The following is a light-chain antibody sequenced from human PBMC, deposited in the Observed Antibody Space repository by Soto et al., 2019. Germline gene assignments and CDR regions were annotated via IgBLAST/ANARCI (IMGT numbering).Light chain of an antibody. CDR1: QSVASN. J-gene: IGKJ5*01. V-gene: IGKV3-15*01. CDR2: GTS. CDR3: QHYNNWPIP. Sequence: EIVMTQSPASLSVSPGESVTLSCRASQSVASNLAWYQQKPGQAPRLLIYGTSTRATGVPARFSGSGSGTDFTLTISSLQAADFAVYHCQHYNNWPIPFGQGTRLDIK.